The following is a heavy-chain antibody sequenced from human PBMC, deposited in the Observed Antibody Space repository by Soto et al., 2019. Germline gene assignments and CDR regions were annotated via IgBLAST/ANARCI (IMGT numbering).Heavy chain of an antibody. V-gene: IGHV4-30-2*01. Sequence: GYGWSWIRQPPGKGLEWIGYIFPSGTTYYNPSLKSRVTISIDVSKNQVSLSLRSLTAADTAVYYCARSREFDFWSQGNLVLGFS. CDR3: ARSREFDF. CDR1: GYG. J-gene: IGHJ4*02. CDR2: IFPSGTT.